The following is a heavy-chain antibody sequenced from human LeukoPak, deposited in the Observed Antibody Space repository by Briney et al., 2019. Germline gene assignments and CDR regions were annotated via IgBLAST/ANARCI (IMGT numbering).Heavy chain of an antibody. CDR3: ARAPNCGGDCDY. V-gene: IGHV1-69*13. CDR1: GGTFSSYA. D-gene: IGHD2-21*01. Sequence: SVKVSCXASGGTFSSYAISWVRQAPGQGLEWMGGIIPIFGTANYAQKFQGRVTITADESTSTAYMELSSLRSEDTAVYYCARAPNCGGDCDYWGQGTLVTVSS. J-gene: IGHJ4*02. CDR2: IIPIFGTA.